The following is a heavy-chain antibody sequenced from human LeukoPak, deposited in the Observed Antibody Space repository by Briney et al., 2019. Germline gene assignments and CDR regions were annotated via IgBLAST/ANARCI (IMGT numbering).Heavy chain of an antibody. Sequence: GESLKISCKGSGYSFTGYWIGWVRQMPGKGLEWMGIIYPGDSDTRYSPSFQGQVTISADKSISTAYLQWSSLKASDTAMYYCARQADLDTAVGDYWGQGTLVTVSS. CDR2: IYPGDSDT. J-gene: IGHJ4*02. D-gene: IGHD5-18*01. CDR3: ARQADLDTAVGDY. V-gene: IGHV5-51*01. CDR1: GYSFTGYW.